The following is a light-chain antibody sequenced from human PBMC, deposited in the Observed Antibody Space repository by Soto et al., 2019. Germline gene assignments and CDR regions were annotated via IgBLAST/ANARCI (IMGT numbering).Light chain of an antibody. CDR3: QQSGSSPP. V-gene: IGKV3-20*01. CDR1: QSVSSSY. CDR2: GAS. J-gene: IGKJ1*01. Sequence: EIVLTQSPGTLSLSPGERATLSCRASQSVSSSYLAWYQQKPGQAPRLLIYGASSRATGIPDRFSGSGSGTDFTLTISRLEPEDFAVYYCQQSGSSPPFGQGTKVDNK.